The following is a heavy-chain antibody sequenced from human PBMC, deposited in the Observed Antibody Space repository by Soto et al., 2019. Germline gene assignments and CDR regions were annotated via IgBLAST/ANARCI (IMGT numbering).Heavy chain of an antibody. J-gene: IGHJ4*02. Sequence: QVPLVQSGAEVKKPGASVKVSCKASGYTFTSYGISWVRQAPGQGLEWMGWISAYNGNTNDAQKLQGRATTTTDTSTSTAYMELRSLRSDDTAVYYCARSRREGIAVAGTCFDYWGQGTLVTVSS. CDR3: ARSRREGIAVAGTCFDY. CDR1: GYTFTSYG. CDR2: ISAYNGNT. V-gene: IGHV1-18*01. D-gene: IGHD6-19*01.